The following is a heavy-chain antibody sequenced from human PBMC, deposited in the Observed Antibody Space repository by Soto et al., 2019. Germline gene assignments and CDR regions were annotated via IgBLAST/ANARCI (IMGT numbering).Heavy chain of an antibody. V-gene: IGHV1-18*01. CDR1: GYNFINYG. J-gene: IGHJ4*02. D-gene: IGHD3-10*01. CDR2: ISVYNGNT. Sequence: ASVKVSCKASGYNFINYGINWVRQAPGQGLEWMGWISVYNGNTKYAQKLQGRVTMTTDTSTSTACMELRSLRSDDTAVYYCVRDLDGSGSYYTDYWGLGTLVTVSS. CDR3: VRDLDGSGSYYTDY.